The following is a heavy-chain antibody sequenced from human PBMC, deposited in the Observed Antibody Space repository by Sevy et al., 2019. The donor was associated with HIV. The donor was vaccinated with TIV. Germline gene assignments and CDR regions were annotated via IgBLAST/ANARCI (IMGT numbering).Heavy chain of an antibody. Sequence: GGSLRLSCVGSEFTFNDDFMTWVRQAPGKGLEWVSSISSRSTYIYYEDSVKGRFTISRDKAKNSMFLQMNSLRPEDTAVYYCARDRDDYASGRRHPYYYYHGMDVWGQGTTVTVSS. D-gene: IGHD3-10*01. CDR1: EFTFNDDF. V-gene: IGHV3-21*01. CDR3: ARDRDDYASGRRHPYYYYHGMDV. J-gene: IGHJ6*02. CDR2: ISSRSTYI.